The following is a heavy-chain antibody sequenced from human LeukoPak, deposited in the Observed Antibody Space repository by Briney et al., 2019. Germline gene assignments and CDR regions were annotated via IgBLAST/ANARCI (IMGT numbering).Heavy chain of an antibody. CDR3: ARASSSRITKIVVVFTSYYFDY. Sequence: GGSLRLSCAASGFTFSSYSMNWVRQAPGKGLEWVSSISSSSSYIYYADSVKGRFTISRDNAKNSLYLQMNSLRAEDTAVYYCARASSSRITKIVVVFTSYYFDYWGQGALVTVSS. D-gene: IGHD3-22*01. V-gene: IGHV3-21*01. CDR1: GFTFSSYS. J-gene: IGHJ4*02. CDR2: ISSSSSYI.